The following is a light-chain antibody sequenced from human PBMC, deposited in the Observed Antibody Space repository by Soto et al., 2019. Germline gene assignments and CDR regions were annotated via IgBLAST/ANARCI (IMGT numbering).Light chain of an antibody. CDR2: GAS. J-gene: IGKJ2*01. CDR3: QHYNSYLYT. Sequence: ETLMTQSPATLSVSPGGRATLSCRASQSVSSNLAWYQQKPGQAPRLLIYGASTRATGIPARFSGSGSGTEFTLTISSLQPDDFATYYCQHYNSYLYTFGQGTKLEIK. V-gene: IGKV3-15*01. CDR1: QSVSSN.